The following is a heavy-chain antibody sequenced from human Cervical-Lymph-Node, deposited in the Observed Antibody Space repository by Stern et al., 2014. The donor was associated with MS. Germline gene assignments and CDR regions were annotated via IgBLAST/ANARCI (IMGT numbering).Heavy chain of an antibody. J-gene: IGHJ4*02. CDR1: GYSFSGYY. Sequence: VQLVQSGAEVKKPGASVKVSCKASGYSFSGYYIHWVRQAPGQGLEWMGWINTNPQTGDSYYAQKFQGRVTMTRDTSISTAYMELSSLRSDDTAVYFCARETYRTIGDRPRKEAFDYWGQGTLVTVSS. D-gene: IGHD6-6*01. V-gene: IGHV1-2*02. CDR3: ARETYRTIGDRPRKEAFDY. CDR2: INTNPQTGDS.